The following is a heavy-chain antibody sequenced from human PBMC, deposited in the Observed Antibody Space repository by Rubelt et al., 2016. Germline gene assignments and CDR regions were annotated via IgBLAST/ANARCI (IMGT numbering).Heavy chain of an antibody. CDR2: INHSGST. CDR3: ARGRITLFGVDSPLIDP. V-gene: IGHV4-34*01. D-gene: IGHD3-3*01. CDR1: GGSISSYY. J-gene: IGHJ5*02. Sequence: VSGGSISSYYWSWIRQPPGKGLEWIGEINHSGSTKYNPSLTSRVTISVDTSKNQFYLKLSSVTAADTAVYYCARGRITLFGVDSPLIDPWGQGNLVTVSS.